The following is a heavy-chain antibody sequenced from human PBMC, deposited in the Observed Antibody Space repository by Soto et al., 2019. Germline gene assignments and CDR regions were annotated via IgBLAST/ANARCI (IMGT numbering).Heavy chain of an antibody. D-gene: IGHD3-10*01. CDR2: IYYSGST. J-gene: IGHJ5*02. CDR1: GGSVSSGSYY. Sequence: PSETLSLTCTVSGGSVSSGSYYWSWIRQPPGKGLEWIGYIYYSGSTNYNPSLKSRVTISVDTSKNQFSLKLSSVTAADTAVYYCARDFMVHLYNWFDPWGQGTLVTVSS. CDR3: ARDFMVHLYNWFDP. V-gene: IGHV4-61*01.